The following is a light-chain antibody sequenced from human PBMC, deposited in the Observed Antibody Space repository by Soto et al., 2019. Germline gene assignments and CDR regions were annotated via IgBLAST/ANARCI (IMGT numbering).Light chain of an antibody. CDR2: SAN. Sequence: DIQMTQSPSDMSASVGESVTITCRASQDISNFLVWFQQRPGKVPKRLMYSANRLESGVPSRFSGSGSGTDFTLTISGLQAEDSATYYCQQSYSPPPAFGQGTKVDIK. V-gene: IGKV1-17*03. CDR1: QDISNF. CDR3: QQSYSPPPA. J-gene: IGKJ1*01.